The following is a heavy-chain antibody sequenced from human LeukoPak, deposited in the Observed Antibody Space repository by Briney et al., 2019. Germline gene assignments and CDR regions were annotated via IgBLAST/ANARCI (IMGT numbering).Heavy chain of an antibody. CDR3: ARLHQDDFWSGYRNWFDP. CDR2: IYYSGST. J-gene: IGHJ5*02. V-gene: IGHV4-31*03. Sequence: SQTLSLTCTVSGGSISSGGYYWSWIRQHPGKGLEWIGYIYYSGSTNYNPSLKSRVTISVDTSKNQFSLKLSSVTAADTAVYYCARLHQDDFWSGYRNWFDPWGQGTLVTVSS. CDR1: GGSISSGGYY. D-gene: IGHD3-3*01.